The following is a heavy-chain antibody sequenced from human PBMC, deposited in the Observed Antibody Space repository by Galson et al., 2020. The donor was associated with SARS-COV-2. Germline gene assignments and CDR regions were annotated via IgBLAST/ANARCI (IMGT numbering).Heavy chain of an antibody. Sequence: ASVTVSCKASGFTFTNFALNWVRQAPGQGLEWMGWINPKSGNTGYAQKFQGRVTMTRDTATSTAYMDLNSLRPEDTAVYYCARVWELGFSYGNWFDPWGQGTLVTVSS. V-gene: IGHV1-8*02. J-gene: IGHJ5*02. CDR3: ARVWELGFSYGNWFDP. D-gene: IGHD5-18*01. CDR1: GFTFTNFA. CDR2: INPKSGNT.